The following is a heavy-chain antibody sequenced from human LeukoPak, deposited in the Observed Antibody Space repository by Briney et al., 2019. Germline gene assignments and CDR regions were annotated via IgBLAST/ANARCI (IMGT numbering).Heavy chain of an antibody. V-gene: IGHV4-34*01. Sequence: KPSETLSLTCAVYGGSFSGYYLSWIRQPPGKGLEWIGEINHSGSTNYNPSLKSRVTISVDTSKNQFSLKLSSVTAADTAVYYCAIASSYYDILTGPLAVGYMDVWGHGTTVTVSS. CDR1: GGSFSGYY. D-gene: IGHD3-9*01. CDR2: INHSGST. CDR3: AIASSYYDILTGPLAVGYMDV. J-gene: IGHJ6*03.